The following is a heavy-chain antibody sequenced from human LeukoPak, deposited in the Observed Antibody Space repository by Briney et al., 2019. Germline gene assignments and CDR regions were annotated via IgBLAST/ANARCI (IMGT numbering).Heavy chain of an antibody. CDR3: AKVRVGATLYFDY. CDR1: GFTFRSYA. CDR2: ISGSGGST. Sequence: GGSLRLFCAASGFTFRSYAMSWVRQAPGEGLEVVSAISGSGGSTYYADSVKGRFTISRDNSKNTLYLQMNSLRAEATAVYYCAKVRVGATLYFDYWGQGTLVTVSS. J-gene: IGHJ4*02. D-gene: IGHD1-26*01. V-gene: IGHV3-23*01.